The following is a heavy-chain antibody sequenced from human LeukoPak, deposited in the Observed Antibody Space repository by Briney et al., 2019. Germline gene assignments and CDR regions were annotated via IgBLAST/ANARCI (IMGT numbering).Heavy chain of an antibody. V-gene: IGHV4-59*12. CDR2: IFHSGST. J-gene: IGHJ4*02. D-gene: IGHD4-11*01. CDR1: GGFNTHYY. Sequence: SETLSLTCSVSGGFNTHYYWSWMRQPPGKGLEWIGYIFHSGSTNYNPSLKSRVTISVDTSKNHFSLKLSSVTAADTAVYYCARGDDYPHYWGQGTLVTVSS. CDR3: ARGDDYPHY.